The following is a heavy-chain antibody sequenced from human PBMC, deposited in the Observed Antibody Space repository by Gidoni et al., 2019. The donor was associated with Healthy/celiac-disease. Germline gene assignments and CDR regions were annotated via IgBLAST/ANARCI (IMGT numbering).Heavy chain of an antibody. CDR3: ARFYGAYYYDSSGYYNYFDY. V-gene: IGHV5-51*03. J-gene: IGHJ4*02. CDR2: ISPGDSDT. CDR1: GYSFTSYW. Sequence: EVQLVQSGAEVKTPGESLKISCKGSGYSFTSYWIGWVRQMPGKGLEWMGIISPGDSDTRYRPSFQGRVTISADKSISTAYLQWSSLKASDTAMYYCARFYGAYYYDSSGYYNYFDYWGQGTLVTVSS. D-gene: IGHD3-22*01.